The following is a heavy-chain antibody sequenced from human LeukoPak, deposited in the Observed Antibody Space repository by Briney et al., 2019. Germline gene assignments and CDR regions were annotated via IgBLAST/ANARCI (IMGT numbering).Heavy chain of an antibody. V-gene: IGHV3-48*03. Sequence: GGSLRLSCAASGFTFSSYEMNWVRQAPGKGLEWVSYISSSGSTIYYADSVKGRFTISRDNAKSSLYLPMNSLRAEDTAVYYCARVVRYCSSTSCYAEFMDYWGQGTLVTVSS. CDR1: GFTFSSYE. CDR2: ISSSGSTI. CDR3: ARVVRYCSSTSCYAEFMDY. D-gene: IGHD2-2*01. J-gene: IGHJ4*02.